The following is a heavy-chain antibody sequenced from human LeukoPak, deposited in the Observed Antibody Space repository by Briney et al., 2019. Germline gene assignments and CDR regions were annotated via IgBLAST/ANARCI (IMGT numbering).Heavy chain of an antibody. D-gene: IGHD1-1*01. Sequence: PGGYLRRSCSASGFTFSSSAIHWVRQAPGKGLEYVSGIRSNGGSTYNADSVKGRFTISRDNSKNTVYLQMSSLRPEDTALYYCVKRTGLYFDYWGQGTLVTVSS. CDR3: VKRTGLYFDY. CDR2: IRSNGGST. CDR1: GFTFSSSA. J-gene: IGHJ4*02. V-gene: IGHV3-64D*09.